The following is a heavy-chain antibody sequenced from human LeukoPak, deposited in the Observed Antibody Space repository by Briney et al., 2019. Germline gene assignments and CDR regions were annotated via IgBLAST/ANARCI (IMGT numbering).Heavy chain of an antibody. CDR2: VYGGGST. V-gene: IGHV4-4*07. J-gene: IGHJ5*02. Sequence: SETLSLTCTVSGGSISSYYLSWIRQPAGKGLEWIGRVYGGGSTTYNPSLKSRVTMSVDTSKNQFSLKLSSVTAADTALYYCARDSGTTGEVKLDPWGQGTLVTVSS. CDR1: GGSISSYY. CDR3: ARDSGTTGEVKLDP. D-gene: IGHD3-10*01.